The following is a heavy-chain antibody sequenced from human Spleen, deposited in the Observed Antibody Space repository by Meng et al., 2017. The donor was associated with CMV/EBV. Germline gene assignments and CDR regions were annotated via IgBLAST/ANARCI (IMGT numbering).Heavy chain of an antibody. CDR1: GYTFSNTA. CDR2: ISGTGGST. Sequence: GGSLRLSCAASGYTFSNTAMSWVRQLPGKGLEWVTAISGTGGSTLYAESVRGRFTISRDNSKSTLYLQMNSLRVEDTAIYYCARDRLSPFYDSGSGAHATTHGVDVWGQGTTVTVSS. CDR3: ARDRLSPFYDSGSGAHATTHGVDV. D-gene: IGHD3-3*01. V-gene: IGHV3-23*01. J-gene: IGHJ6*02.